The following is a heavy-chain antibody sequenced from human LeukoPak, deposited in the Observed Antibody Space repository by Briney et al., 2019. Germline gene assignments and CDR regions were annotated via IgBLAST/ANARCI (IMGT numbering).Heavy chain of an antibody. CDR1: GGTFSSYA. Sequence: ASVKVSCKASGGTFSSYAISWVRQAPGQGLEWMGGIIPIFGTANYAQKFQGRVTITADESTSTAYMELSSLRSEDTAVYYCARDRYCSSTSCYSGDYGMDVWGKGTTVTVSP. CDR2: IIPIFGTA. CDR3: ARDRYCSSTSCYSGDYGMDV. V-gene: IGHV1-69*13. D-gene: IGHD2-2*01. J-gene: IGHJ6*04.